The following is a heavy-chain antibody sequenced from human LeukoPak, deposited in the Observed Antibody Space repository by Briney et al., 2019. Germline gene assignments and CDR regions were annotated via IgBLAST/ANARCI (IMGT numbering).Heavy chain of an antibody. J-gene: IGHJ4*02. CDR3: AKYGSAWYLDY. CDR1: GFTFSIYA. D-gene: IGHD6-19*01. CDR2: ISGSGGST. V-gene: IGHV3-23*01. Sequence: GGSLRLSCAASGFTFSIYAMSWVRQAPGKGLEWVSGISGSGGSTYYGDSVKGHFTISRDNSKNMVYLQMNSLRAEDTAVYYCAKYGSAWYLDYWGQGTLITVSS.